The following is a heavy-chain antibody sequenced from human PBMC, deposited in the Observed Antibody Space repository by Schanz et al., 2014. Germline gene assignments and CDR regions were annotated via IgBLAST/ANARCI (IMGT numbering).Heavy chain of an antibody. D-gene: IGHD3-10*01. CDR2: INHSGGT. CDR1: GGSISSGGYY. CDR3: ELITLDRGVRNDY. J-gene: IGHJ4*02. Sequence: QVQLQESGPGLVKPSQTLSLTCTVSGGSISSGGYYWSWIRQHPGKGLEWIGEINHSGGTNYNPSLKSRVTMSVDTSKNQFSLILTSVTAADTAVYYCELITLDRGVRNDYWGQGTLVSVSS. V-gene: IGHV4-31*03.